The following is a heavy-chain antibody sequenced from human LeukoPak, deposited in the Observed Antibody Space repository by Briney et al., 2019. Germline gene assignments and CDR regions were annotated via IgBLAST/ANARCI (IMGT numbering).Heavy chain of an antibody. V-gene: IGHV3-21*01. CDR2: ISSSSSYI. J-gene: IGHJ4*02. CDR3: ARVSQDIVVVPAAPTDY. CDR1: GFTFSSYS. Sequence: GGSLRLSCAASGFTFSSYSMNWVRQAPGKGLEWVSSISSSSSYIYYADSVKGRFTISRDNAKNSLYLQMNSLRAGDTAVYYCARVSQDIVVVPAAPTDYWGQGTLVTVSS. D-gene: IGHD2-2*01.